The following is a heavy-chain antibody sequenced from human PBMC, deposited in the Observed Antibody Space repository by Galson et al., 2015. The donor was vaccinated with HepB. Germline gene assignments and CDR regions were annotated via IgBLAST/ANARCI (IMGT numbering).Heavy chain of an antibody. V-gene: IGHV5-51*01. Sequence: QSGAEVKKPGESLKISCKGSGYSFTSYWIGWVRQMPGKGLEWMGIIHPGDSDTRYSPSFQGQVTISADKSISTAYLQWSSLKASDTAMYYCARDPVAGTDYYYGMDVWGQGTTVTISS. CDR1: GYSFTSYW. J-gene: IGHJ6*02. CDR3: ARDPVAGTDYYYGMDV. D-gene: IGHD6-19*01. CDR2: IHPGDSDT.